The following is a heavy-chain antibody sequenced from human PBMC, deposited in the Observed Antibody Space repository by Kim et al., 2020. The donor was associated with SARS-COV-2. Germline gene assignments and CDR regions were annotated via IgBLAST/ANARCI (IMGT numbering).Heavy chain of an antibody. V-gene: IGHV4-59*08. CDR3: ARLPDINGWPFDY. J-gene: IGHJ4*02. CDR2: FSYNKRT. Sequence: SETLSLTCTISGASVSDDYWTWIRQPPGQGLEWIGYFSYNKRTSYNPSLKSRVSMSLDTSRNQFSLKLNSVTAADTAVYYCARLPDINGWPFDYWAQGTLVTGSS. D-gene: IGHD6-19*01. CDR1: GASVSDDY.